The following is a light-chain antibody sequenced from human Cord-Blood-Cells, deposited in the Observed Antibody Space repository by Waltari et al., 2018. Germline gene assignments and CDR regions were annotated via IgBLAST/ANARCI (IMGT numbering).Light chain of an antibody. CDR3: SSYTSSSTYV. V-gene: IGLV2-14*01. CDR1: SSDAGGYNY. CDR2: DVS. Sequence: QSALTQPPSVSGSPGPSITLPCTGTSSDAGGYNYVSWYQQHPGKAPKLMIYDVSNRPSGVSNRFSGSKSGNTASLTISGLQAEDEADYYCSSYTSSSTYVFGTGTKVTVL. J-gene: IGLJ1*01.